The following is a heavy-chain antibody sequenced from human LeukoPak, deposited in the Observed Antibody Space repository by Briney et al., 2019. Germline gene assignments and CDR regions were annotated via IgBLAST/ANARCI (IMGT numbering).Heavy chain of an antibody. V-gene: IGHV3-74*01. CDR2: INSDGSST. CDR3: AKDPYASADYYYYYYMDV. CDR1: GFTFSSYW. Sequence: GGSLRLSCAASGFTFSSYWMHWVRQAPGKGLVWVPRINSDGSSTSYADSVKGRFTISRDNAKNTLYLQMNSLGAEDTAVYYCAKDPYASADYYYYYYMDVWGKGTTVTVSS. J-gene: IGHJ6*03.